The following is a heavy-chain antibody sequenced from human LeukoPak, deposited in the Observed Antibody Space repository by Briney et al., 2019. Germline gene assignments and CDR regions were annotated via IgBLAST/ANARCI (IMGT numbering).Heavy chain of an antibody. J-gene: IGHJ4*02. CDR2: ICSNGGCT. CDR1: GFTFSNYA. CDR3: ARGGYYDSSGSFEY. V-gene: IGHV3-64*01. D-gene: IGHD3-22*01. Sequence: PGGSLRLSCAASGFTFSNYAMYWVRQAPGKGLEYVSAICSNGGCTDYANSVKGRFTISRDNSKNRLFLQMGSLRAEDMAVYYCARGGYYDSSGSFEYWGQGILVTVSS.